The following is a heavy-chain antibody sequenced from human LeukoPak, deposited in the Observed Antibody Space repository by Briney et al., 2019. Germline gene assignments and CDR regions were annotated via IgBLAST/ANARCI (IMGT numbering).Heavy chain of an antibody. V-gene: IGHV4-34*01. CDR2: INHSGST. D-gene: IGHD1-26*01. Sequence: AETLSLTCAVYGGSFSGYYWSWIRQPPGKGLEWIGEINHSGSTNYNPSLKSRVTISVDTSKNQFSLKLSSVTDADTAVYDCAPVEVGATDYWGQGTLVTVSS. CDR3: APVEVGATDY. CDR1: GGSFSGYY. J-gene: IGHJ4*02.